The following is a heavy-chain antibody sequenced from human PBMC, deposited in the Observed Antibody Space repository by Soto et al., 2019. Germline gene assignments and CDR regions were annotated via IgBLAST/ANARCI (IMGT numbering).Heavy chain of an antibody. Sequence: SETLSLTCSVSGGSINYNSYHWGWIRQPPGQGLEWIGSMFYSGTTFYNPSLESRVTMSVYTSKNSFSLHLTSVTAADTAVYFCARLVVVAPAANVWGQGSLVTVSS. CDR3: ARLVVVAPAANV. D-gene: IGHD2-2*01. CDR1: GGSINYNSYH. V-gene: IGHV4-39*02. CDR2: MFYSGTT. J-gene: IGHJ4*02.